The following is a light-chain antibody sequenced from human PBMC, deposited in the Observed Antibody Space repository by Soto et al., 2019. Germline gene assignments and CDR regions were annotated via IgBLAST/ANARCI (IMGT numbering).Light chain of an antibody. J-gene: IGKJ3*01. V-gene: IGKV1-5*03. CDR3: QQYNSYPFT. Sequence: DLQMTQSPSTLSASVGDRVTITCRASQSISSWLAWYQQKPGKAPKHLIYKASSLESGVPSRFSGSGSGTEFTLTISSLQPVDFATYYCQQYNSYPFTFGPGTKVDIK. CDR1: QSISSW. CDR2: KAS.